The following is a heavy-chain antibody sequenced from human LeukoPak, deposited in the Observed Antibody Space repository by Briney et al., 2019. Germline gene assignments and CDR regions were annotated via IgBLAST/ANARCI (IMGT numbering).Heavy chain of an antibody. D-gene: IGHD4-17*01. V-gene: IGHV1-8*03. CDR3: ARTTSLTASGYDC. J-gene: IGHJ4*02. CDR2: MSPYSGDR. Sequence: ASVKVSCKTSGYTFTTYHINWVRQATGQGLEWLGWMSPYSGDRGYAQKFQGRPSITSDTSISTAYMELSSLKSDGTAVYFCARTTSLTASGYDCWGQGTLVTVSS. CDR1: GYTFTTYH.